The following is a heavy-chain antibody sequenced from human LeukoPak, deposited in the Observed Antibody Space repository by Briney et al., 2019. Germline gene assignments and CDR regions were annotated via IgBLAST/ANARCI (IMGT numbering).Heavy chain of an antibody. CDR2: SNDSGGT. J-gene: IGHJ6*03. Sequence: SETLSLTCAVSGGAFSGYYWSWIRQPPGKRLEWVGESNDSGGTNYNPSLKSRVTISADKSKNQVSLKLTSVTAADTAVYYCARLPVIVGAALEYYYYYMDVWGQGTTVTVSS. CDR3: ARLPVIVGAALEYYYYYMDV. D-gene: IGHD1-26*01. CDR1: GGAFSGYY. V-gene: IGHV4-34*01.